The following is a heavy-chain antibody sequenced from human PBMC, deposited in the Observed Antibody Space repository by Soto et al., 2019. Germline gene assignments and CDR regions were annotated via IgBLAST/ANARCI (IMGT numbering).Heavy chain of an antibody. CDR2: ISYDGSNK. Sequence: VQLVESGGGVVQPGRSLRLSCAASGFTFSSYGMHWVRQAPGKGLEWVAVISYDGSNKYYADSVKGRFTISRDNSKNTLYLQMNSLRAEDTAVYYCAKGKMTTVKKGLDYWGQGTLVTVSS. D-gene: IGHD4-4*01. V-gene: IGHV3-30*18. CDR3: AKGKMTTVKKGLDY. CDR1: GFTFSSYG. J-gene: IGHJ4*02.